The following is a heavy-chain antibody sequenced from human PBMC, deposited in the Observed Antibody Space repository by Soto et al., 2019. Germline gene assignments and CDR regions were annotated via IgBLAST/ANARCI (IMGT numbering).Heavy chain of an antibody. CDR1: GGTFSSYA. D-gene: IGHD6-6*01. J-gene: IGHJ6*02. CDR2: IIPIFGTA. Sequence: QVQLVQSGAEVKKPGSSVKVSCKASGGTFSSYAISWVRQAPGQGLEWMGGIIPIFGTANYAQKFQGRVTITADETTSTAYMELSSLRSEDTAVYYCARANGRDSSSTYSDYYGMDVWGQGTTVTVSS. V-gene: IGHV1-69*01. CDR3: ARANGRDSSSTYSDYYGMDV.